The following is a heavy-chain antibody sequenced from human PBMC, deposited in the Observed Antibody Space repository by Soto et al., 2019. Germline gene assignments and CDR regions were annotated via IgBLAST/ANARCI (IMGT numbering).Heavy chain of an antibody. Sequence: GGSLRLSCAASGFTFSSYSMNWVRQAPGKGLEWVSSISSSSSYIYYADSVKGRFTISRDNAKNSLYLQMNSLRAEDTAVYYCATDYGRIAVAGLDYWGQGTLVTVSS. D-gene: IGHD6-19*01. CDR2: ISSSSSYI. V-gene: IGHV3-21*01. CDR1: GFTFSSYS. CDR3: ATDYGRIAVAGLDY. J-gene: IGHJ4*02.